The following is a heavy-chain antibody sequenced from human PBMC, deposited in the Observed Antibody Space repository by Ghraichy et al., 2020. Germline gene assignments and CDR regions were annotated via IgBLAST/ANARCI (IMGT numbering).Heavy chain of an antibody. CDR3: AKDISLLTGYSDS. CDR2: ISGSGSDT. D-gene: IGHD2/OR15-2a*01. CDR1: GFTFSSHA. Sequence: GGSLRLSCAASGFTFSSHAMNWARQAPGKGLEWVSVISGSGSDTYYADSVKGRFTISRDNSKNTLYLQMNSLRAEDTAVYYCAKDISLLTGYSDSWGQGTLVTVSS. V-gene: IGHV3-23*01. J-gene: IGHJ4*02.